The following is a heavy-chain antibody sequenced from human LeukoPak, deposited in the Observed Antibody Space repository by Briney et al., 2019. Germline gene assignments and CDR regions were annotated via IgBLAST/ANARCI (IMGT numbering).Heavy chain of an antibody. D-gene: IGHD3-22*01. CDR1: GFTFSSYG. J-gene: IGHJ4*02. CDR3: ARPNYYDSSGYQWYFDY. V-gene: IGHV3-33*01. Sequence: PGGSLRLSCAASGFTFSSYGMHWVRQAPGKGLEWEAVIWYDGSNKYYADSVKGRFTISRDNSKNTLYLQMNSLRAEDTAVYYCARPNYYDSSGYQWYFDYWGQGTLVTVSS. CDR2: IWYDGSNK.